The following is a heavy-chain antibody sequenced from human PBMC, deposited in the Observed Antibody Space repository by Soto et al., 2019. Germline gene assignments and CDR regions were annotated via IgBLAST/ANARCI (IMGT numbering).Heavy chain of an antibody. V-gene: IGHV3-21*01. CDR3: ARSSEGPNNWFDP. Sequence: GGSLRLSCAASGFTFSSYSMNWVRQAPGKGLEWVSSISSSSSYIYYADSVKGRFTISRDNAKNSLYLQMNSLRAEDTAVYYCARSSEGPNNWFDPWGQGTLVTVSS. D-gene: IGHD3-22*01. CDR2: ISSSSSYI. J-gene: IGHJ5*02. CDR1: GFTFSSYS.